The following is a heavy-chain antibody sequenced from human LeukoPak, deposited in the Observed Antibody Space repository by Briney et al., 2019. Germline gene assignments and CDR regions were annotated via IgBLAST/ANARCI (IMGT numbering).Heavy chain of an antibody. CDR3: AKAPCSGGGCYSGFDY. CDR2: ISGGGGSI. V-gene: IGHV3-23*01. D-gene: IGHD2-15*01. J-gene: IGHJ4*02. Sequence: PGGSLRLSCAASGFTFSNYAMSWVRQAPGKGLEWVSGISGGGGSIYYADSVKGRFTISRDNSKNTLYLQMNSLRAEDTAVYYCAKAPCSGGGCYSGFDYWGQGTLVTVSS. CDR1: GFTFSNYA.